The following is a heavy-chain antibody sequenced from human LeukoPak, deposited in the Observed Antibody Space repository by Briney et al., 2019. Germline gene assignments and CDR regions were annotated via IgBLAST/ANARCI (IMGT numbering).Heavy chain of an antibody. CDR2: IDFETDTT. J-gene: IGHJ4*02. D-gene: IGHD2-15*01. V-gene: IGHV3-74*01. CDR3: VRAGSGFDY. CDR1: GYTFSSYW. Sequence: GRTLRLSCVAPGYTFSSYWMHWVRQAPGKGLEWVSRIDFETDTTTYAGSVKGRFTISRDNTKNTLYLQMDSLRDEDAAVYYCVRAGSGFDYWGQGTLVTVTS.